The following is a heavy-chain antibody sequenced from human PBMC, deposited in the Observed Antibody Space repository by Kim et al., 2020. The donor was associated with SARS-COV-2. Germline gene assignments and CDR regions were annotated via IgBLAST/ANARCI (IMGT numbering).Heavy chain of an antibody. V-gene: IGHV3-23*01. D-gene: IGHD6-19*01. CDR1: GFTFSSYA. CDR3: TKDRGGYSSGWYLIHLYWYFDL. J-gene: IGHJ2*01. CDR2: ISGSGGST. Sequence: GGSLRLSCAASGFTFSSYAMSWVRQAPGKGLEWVSAISGSGGSTYYADSVKGRFTISRDNSKNTLYLQMNSLRAEDTAVYYCTKDRGGYSSGWYLIHLYWYFDLWGRGTLVTVSS.